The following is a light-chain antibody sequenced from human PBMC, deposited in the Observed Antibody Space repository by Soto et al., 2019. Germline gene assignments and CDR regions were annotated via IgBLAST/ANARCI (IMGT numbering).Light chain of an antibody. CDR3: QQRSNWPLT. J-gene: IGKJ3*01. Sequence: EIVLTQSPATLSVSPGERATLSCRASQSVSSYLAWYQQKPGQAPRLLIYDASNRATGIPARFSGSGSETDFTLTISSLEPEDFAVYYCQQRSNWPLTFGPGTKVDIK. CDR1: QSVSSY. CDR2: DAS. V-gene: IGKV3-11*01.